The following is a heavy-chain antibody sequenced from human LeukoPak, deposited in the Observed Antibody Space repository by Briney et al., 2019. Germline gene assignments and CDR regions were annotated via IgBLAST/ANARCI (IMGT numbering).Heavy chain of an antibody. CDR2: INHSGST. CDR3: ARDRRWFDY. Sequence: SETLSLTCAVYGGSFSGYYWSWIRQPPGKGLEWIGEINHSGSTNYNPSLKSRVTISVDTSKNQFSLKLSSVTAAGTAVYYCARDRRWFDYWGQGTLVTVSS. CDR1: GGSFSGYY. J-gene: IGHJ4*02. D-gene: IGHD2-15*01. V-gene: IGHV4-34*01.